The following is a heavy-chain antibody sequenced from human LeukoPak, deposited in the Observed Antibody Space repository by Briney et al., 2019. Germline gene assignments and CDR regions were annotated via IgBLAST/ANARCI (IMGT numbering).Heavy chain of an antibody. V-gene: IGHV3-21*01. J-gene: IGHJ5*02. CDR1: GFTLSDYH. Sequence: GGSLRLSCAASGFTLSDYHMNWVRQAPGKGLEWLSSITTISHYIYYAGAVRGRFTISRDNAKNSLYLQMNSLRGEDTAVYYCGRSGGPGTYHQLRYNWFDPWGQGTLVTVSS. CDR2: ITTISHYI. D-gene: IGHD3-10*01. CDR3: GRSGGPGTYHQLRYNWFDP.